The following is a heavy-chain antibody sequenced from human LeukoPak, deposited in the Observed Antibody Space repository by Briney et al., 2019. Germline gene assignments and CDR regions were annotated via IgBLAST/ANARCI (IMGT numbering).Heavy chain of an antibody. D-gene: IGHD4-17*01. CDR3: PCTVTNPLTLCDY. Sequence: SETLSLTCTVSGGSIRSYYWSWIRQPAGKGLEWIGRIYISGSTNYNPSLKSRVTMSVATSTNPFSLRLRSVLAPLTVVSFSPCTVTNPLTLCDYWGEGTLLTVSS. CDR2: IYISGST. V-gene: IGHV4-4*07. CDR1: GGSIRSYY. J-gene: IGHJ4*02.